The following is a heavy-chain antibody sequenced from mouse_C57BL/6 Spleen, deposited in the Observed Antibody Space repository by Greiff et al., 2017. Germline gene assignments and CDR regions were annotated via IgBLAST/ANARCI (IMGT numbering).Heavy chain of an antibody. Sequence: EVKLVESGGGLVKPGGSLKLSCAASGFTFSSYAMSWVRQTPEKRLEWVATISDGGSYTYYPDNVKGRFTISRDNAKNNLYLQMSHLKSEDTAMYYCARERNGNYVLYWYFDVWGTGTTVTVAS. J-gene: IGHJ1*03. CDR1: GFTFSSYA. CDR3: ARERNGNYVLYWYFDV. D-gene: IGHD2-1*01. V-gene: IGHV5-4*01. CDR2: ISDGGSYT.